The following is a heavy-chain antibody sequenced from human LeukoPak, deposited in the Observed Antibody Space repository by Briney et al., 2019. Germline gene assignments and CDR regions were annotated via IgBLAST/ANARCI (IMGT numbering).Heavy chain of an antibody. J-gene: IGHJ4*02. D-gene: IGHD3-9*01. V-gene: IGHV1-2*02. CDR2: INPNSGGT. Sequence: ASVKVSCKASGYMFTDYFIHWVRQAPGQGLEWMGYINPNSGGTKYAKKFQGRVTMTSDTSISTAYMELSRLRSDDTAVYYCARDEGRGYFDWLQGDYWGQGTLVTVSS. CDR1: GYMFTDYF. CDR3: ARDEGRGYFDWLQGDY.